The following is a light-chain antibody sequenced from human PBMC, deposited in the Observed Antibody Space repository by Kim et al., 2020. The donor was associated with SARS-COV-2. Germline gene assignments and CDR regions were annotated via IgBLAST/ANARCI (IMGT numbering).Light chain of an antibody. CDR2: GNS. CDR3: QSFDSSLIGKV. CDR1: SSNIGAHYD. V-gene: IGLV1-40*01. J-gene: IGLJ2*01. Sequence: QSVLTQPPSVSGAPGQRVTISCTGSSSNIGAHYDVHWYQQLPGTAPKLLIYGNSDRPSGVPDRFSGSKSGTSASLAITGLQAEDEADYYCQSFDSSLIGKVFGGGTQLTVL.